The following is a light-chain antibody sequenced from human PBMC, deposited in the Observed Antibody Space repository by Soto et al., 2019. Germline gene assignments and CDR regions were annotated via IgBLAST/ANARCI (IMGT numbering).Light chain of an antibody. J-gene: IGLJ2*01. CDR1: SSDVGYYNY. CDR3: SSYTKSITPDVV. Sequence: QSALTQPASVSGSPGQSITISCTGTSSDVGYYNYVSWYQQHPGKAPKLMIYDVSIRPSGVSNRFSGSKSGNTASLTISGLQAEDEADYYCSSYTKSITPDVVFGGGTKLTVL. V-gene: IGLV2-14*01. CDR2: DVS.